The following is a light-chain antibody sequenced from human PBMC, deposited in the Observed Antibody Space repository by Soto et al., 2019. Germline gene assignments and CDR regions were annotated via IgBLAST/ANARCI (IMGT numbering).Light chain of an antibody. CDR3: CSSTSSSTVV. Sequence: QSVLTQPASVSGSPGQSITISCTGASSDVGAYNYVSWYQQHPGKAPKLMIYEVSNRPSGVSNRFSGSKSGNTASLTISGLQAEDEADYYCCSSTSSSTVVSGGGTKVTVL. CDR2: EVS. J-gene: IGLJ2*01. CDR1: SSDVGAYNY. V-gene: IGLV2-14*01.